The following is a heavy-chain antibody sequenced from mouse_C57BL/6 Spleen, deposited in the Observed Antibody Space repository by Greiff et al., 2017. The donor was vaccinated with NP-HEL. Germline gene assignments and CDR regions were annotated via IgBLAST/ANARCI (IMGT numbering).Heavy chain of an antibody. D-gene: IGHD2-5*01. CDR3: ARNSNYPYYFDY. Sequence: EVQGVESGGDLVKPGGSLKLSCAASGFTFSSYGMSWVRQTPDKRLEWVATISSGGSYTYYPDSVKGRFTISRDNAKNNLYLQMSSLKSEDTAMYYCARNSNYPYYFDYWGQGTTLTVSS. V-gene: IGHV5-6*01. CDR1: GFTFSSYG. J-gene: IGHJ2*01. CDR2: ISSGGSYT.